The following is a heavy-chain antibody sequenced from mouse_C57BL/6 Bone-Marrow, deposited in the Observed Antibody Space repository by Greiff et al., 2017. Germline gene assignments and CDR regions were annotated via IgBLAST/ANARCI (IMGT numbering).Heavy chain of an antibody. CDR1: GYTFTSYW. Sequence: VQLQQSGTVLARPGASVKMSCKTSGYTFTSYWMHWVKQRPGQGLEWIGAIYPGNSDTSYNQKFKGKAKLTAVTSASTAYMELSSLTNEDSAVYYCTRSNYGSSPYYAMDYWGQGTSVTVSS. D-gene: IGHD1-1*01. V-gene: IGHV1-5*01. CDR2: IYPGNSDT. CDR3: TRSNYGSSPYYAMDY. J-gene: IGHJ4*01.